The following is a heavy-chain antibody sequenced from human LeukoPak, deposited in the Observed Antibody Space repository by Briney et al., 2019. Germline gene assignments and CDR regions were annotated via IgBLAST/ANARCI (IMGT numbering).Heavy chain of an antibody. D-gene: IGHD4-17*01. Sequence: SETLSLTCTVSGNSFGDYYWSWIRQPAGKGLEWIGRIYTSGSTTYNPSLKSRVTMSEDTSKSQFSLNLMSVTAADTAVYYCTRDTGTAGEVKFDPWGQGTLVTVSS. CDR2: IYTSGST. CDR3: TRDTGTAGEVKFDP. J-gene: IGHJ5*02. V-gene: IGHV4-4*07. CDR1: GNSFGDYY.